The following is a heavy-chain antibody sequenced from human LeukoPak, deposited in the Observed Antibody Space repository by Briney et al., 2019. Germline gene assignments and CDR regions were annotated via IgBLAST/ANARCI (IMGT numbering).Heavy chain of an antibody. J-gene: IGHJ6*03. CDR3: ARRVVAATRGLYYYYYYMDV. CDR2: ISSSGSTI. V-gene: IGHV3-11*01. CDR1: GFTFSDYY. Sequence: GGSLRLSCAASGFTFSDYYMSWIRQAPGKGLEWVSYISSSGSTIDYADSVKGRFTISRDNAKNSLYLQMNSLRAEDTAVYYCARRVVAATRGLYYYYYYMDVCGKGTTVTVSS. D-gene: IGHD2-15*01.